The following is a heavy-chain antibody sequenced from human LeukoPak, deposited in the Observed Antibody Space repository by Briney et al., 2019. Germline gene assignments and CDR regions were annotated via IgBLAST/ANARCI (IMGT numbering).Heavy chain of an antibody. Sequence: GESLRLSCIGSGMNNYWMTWFRQAPGKGLQSLANINKDGSEKYYLDSVKGRITISRDNMKNSVFLEINSLRAEDTGIYYCATDLNWVSHWGQGTLVTVSS. CDR1: GMNNYW. CDR3: ATDLNWVSH. D-gene: IGHD3-16*01. CDR2: INKDGSEK. J-gene: IGHJ4*02. V-gene: IGHV3-7*01.